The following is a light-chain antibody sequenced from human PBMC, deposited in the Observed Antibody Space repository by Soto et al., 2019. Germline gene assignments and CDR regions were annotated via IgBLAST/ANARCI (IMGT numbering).Light chain of an antibody. CDR2: GNS. CDR3: QSYDSSLSRYV. V-gene: IGLV1-40*01. CDR1: SSNIGAGYD. J-gene: IGLJ1*01. Sequence: QSVLTQPPSVSGAPGQRVTISCTGSSSNIGAGYDVHWYQQLPGTAPKLLIYGNSNRPSGVPDRFSGSKSGTSASLAITGLQAEDEADYYCQSYDSSLSRYVFRTGPKVTVL.